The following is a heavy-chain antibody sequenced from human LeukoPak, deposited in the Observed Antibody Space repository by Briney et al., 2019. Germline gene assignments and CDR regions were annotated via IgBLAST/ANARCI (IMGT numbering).Heavy chain of an antibody. D-gene: IGHD4-17*01. Sequence: PGGSLRLSCAASGFTFSSYEMNWVRQAPGKGLEWVSYISSSGSTIYYADSVKGRFTVSRDNAKNSLYLQMNSLRAEDTAVYYCAKDSLYGDYVSFDYWGQGTLVTVSS. V-gene: IGHV3-48*03. CDR2: ISSSGSTI. CDR3: AKDSLYGDYVSFDY. CDR1: GFTFSSYE. J-gene: IGHJ4*02.